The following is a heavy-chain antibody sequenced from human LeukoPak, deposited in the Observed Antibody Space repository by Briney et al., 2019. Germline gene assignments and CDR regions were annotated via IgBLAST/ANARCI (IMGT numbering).Heavy chain of an antibody. Sequence: ASVKVSCKASGYTFTGYYMHWVRQAPGQGLEWMGWINPNSGGTNYAQKFQGWVTMTRDTSISTAYMELSRLRSDDTAVYNCARDIVATSGAFDIWGQGTMVTVSS. V-gene: IGHV1-2*04. CDR1: GYTFTGYY. CDR3: ARDIVATSGAFDI. J-gene: IGHJ3*02. D-gene: IGHD5-12*01. CDR2: INPNSGGT.